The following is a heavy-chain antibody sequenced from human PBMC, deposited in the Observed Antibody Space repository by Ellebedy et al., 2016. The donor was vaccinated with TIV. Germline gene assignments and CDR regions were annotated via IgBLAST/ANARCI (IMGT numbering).Heavy chain of an antibody. CDR1: GDSIVDYDPEYY. D-gene: IGHD3-16*01. CDR2: FFYGGST. Sequence: SETLSLTXTVPGDSIVDYDPEYYWNWIRQPPGKALERIGSFFYGGSTDYNPSLKSRVTISVDTSKNQFSLRLSSVTAADTAVYYCARRIGARPPASWGQGTLVTVSS. CDR3: ARRIGARPPAS. J-gene: IGHJ5*02. V-gene: IGHV4-39*01.